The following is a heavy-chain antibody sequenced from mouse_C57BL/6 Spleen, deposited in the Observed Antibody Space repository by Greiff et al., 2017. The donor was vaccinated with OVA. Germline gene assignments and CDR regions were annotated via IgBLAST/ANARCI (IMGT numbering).Heavy chain of an antibody. D-gene: IGHD2-1*01. Sequence: VMLVESGPGLVQPSQSLSITCTVSGFSLTSYGVHWVRQSPGKGLEWLGVIWRGGSTDYNAAFMSRLSITKDNSKSQVFFKMNSLQADDTAIYYCAGCNYPWYFDVWGTGTTVTVSS. CDR1: GFSLTSYG. CDR3: AGCNYPWYFDV. J-gene: IGHJ1*03. CDR2: IWRGGST. V-gene: IGHV2-5*01.